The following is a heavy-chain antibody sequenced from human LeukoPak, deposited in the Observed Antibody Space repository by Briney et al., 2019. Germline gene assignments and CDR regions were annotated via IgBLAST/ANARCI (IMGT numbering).Heavy chain of an antibody. V-gene: IGHV4-34*01. CDR3: TRMTTGHDY. J-gene: IGHJ4*02. CDR1: GVSFDDYY. Sequence: PSETLSLTCAVSGVSFDDYYWSWVRQTPGKGLEWIGEINHSGYTNDSPSLKSRVTLSIDTPRKQFSLNLRSVTVADAGIYYCTRMTTGHDYWGQGTLVTVSS. CDR2: INHSGYT. D-gene: IGHD4-17*01.